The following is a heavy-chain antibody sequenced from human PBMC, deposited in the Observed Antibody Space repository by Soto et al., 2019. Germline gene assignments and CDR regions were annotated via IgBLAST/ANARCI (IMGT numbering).Heavy chain of an antibody. J-gene: IGHJ5*02. Sequence: QVQLLQSGAEVKKPGASVKVSCKTSGYTFNTYGINWVRQAPGQGLEWMGWISAYDGKTTYAENFQGRVTMTTDTSTSTACMELRSMRSDDPAVYYCERDPHEFWTSYWFDPWGQGTPVTVSS. CDR3: ERDPHEFWTSYWFDP. CDR1: GYTFNTYG. V-gene: IGHV1-18*01. D-gene: IGHD3-3*01. CDR2: ISAYDGKT.